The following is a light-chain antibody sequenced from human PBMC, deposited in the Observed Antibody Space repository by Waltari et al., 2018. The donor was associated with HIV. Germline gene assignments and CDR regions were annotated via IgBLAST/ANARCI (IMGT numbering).Light chain of an antibody. Sequence: QLVLTQSPSASASLGASVKLTCPLSSGHSSYVIAWHQQQPKKGPRYLMKLNSDGSHFKGDGIPDRFSGSSSGAERYLTISSLQSEDEADYYCQTWGTGIVVFGGGTKLTVL. J-gene: IGLJ2*01. CDR2: LNSDGSH. V-gene: IGLV4-69*01. CDR3: QTWGTGIVV. CDR1: SGHSSYV.